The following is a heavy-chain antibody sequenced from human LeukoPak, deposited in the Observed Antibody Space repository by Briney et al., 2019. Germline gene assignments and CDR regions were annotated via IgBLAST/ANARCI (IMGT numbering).Heavy chain of an antibody. J-gene: IGHJ4*02. D-gene: IGHD3-22*01. CDR3: ARDRQTYYYDSSAYSSDY. Sequence: GGSLRLSCAASGFTFSSYWMNWVRQAPGKGLEWVANIKQDGSEKYYVDSVKGRFTISRDNAKNSPYLQMNSLRAEDTAVYYCARDRQTYYYDSSAYSSDYWGQGTLVTVSS. CDR2: IKQDGSEK. V-gene: IGHV3-7*01. CDR1: GFTFSSYW.